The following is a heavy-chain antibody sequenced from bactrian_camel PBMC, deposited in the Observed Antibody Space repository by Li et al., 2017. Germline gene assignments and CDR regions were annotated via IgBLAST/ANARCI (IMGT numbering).Heavy chain of an antibody. CDR2: IDSDDTT. CDR1: GVTRSGYC. V-gene: IGHV3S26*01. CDR3: AARRVARGSHFPLGRAPASRRDEYNF. J-gene: IGHJ4*01. D-gene: IGHD2*01. Sequence: QVQLVESGGGSVQAGGSLRLSCSVSGVTRSGYCMGWARQALGKKREGIATIDSDDTTSYADDMKGRFTISKDNAKFTLYLQMNMLKPEDIAMYYCAARRVARGSHFPLGRAPASRRDEYNFWGQGTQVTVS.